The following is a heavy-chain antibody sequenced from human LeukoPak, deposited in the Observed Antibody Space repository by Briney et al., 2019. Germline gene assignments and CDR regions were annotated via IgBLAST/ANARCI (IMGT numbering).Heavy chain of an antibody. D-gene: IGHD4-23*01. V-gene: IGHV3-23*01. Sequence: GGSLRLSCTASGFTFSSYAMTWVRQAPGKGLEWVSTISGSGGNTYYADSVKGRFTISRDNSKNTLYLQMNSLRAEDTTVYYCAIFDGHSGRREDYWGQGTLVTVSS. CDR1: GFTFSSYA. CDR2: ISGSGGNT. CDR3: AIFDGHSGRREDY. J-gene: IGHJ4*02.